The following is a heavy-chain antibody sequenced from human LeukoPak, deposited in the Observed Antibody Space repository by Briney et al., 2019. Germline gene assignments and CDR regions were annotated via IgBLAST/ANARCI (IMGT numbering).Heavy chain of an antibody. V-gene: IGHV1-69*04. J-gene: IGHJ6*02. CDR3: ARDDNDFWSGYYTGIAAGYGVDV. D-gene: IGHD3-3*01. Sequence: SVKVSFKASGGTFSSYAISWVRQAPGQGLEWMGRIIPILGIANYAQKFQGRVTITADKSTSTAYMELSSLRSEDTAVYYCARDDNDFWSGYYTGIAAGYGVDVWGQGTTVTVSS. CDR1: GGTFSSYA. CDR2: IIPILGIA.